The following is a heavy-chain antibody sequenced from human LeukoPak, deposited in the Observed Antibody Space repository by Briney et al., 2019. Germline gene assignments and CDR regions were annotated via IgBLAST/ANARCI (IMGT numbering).Heavy chain of an antibody. V-gene: IGHV4-34*01. J-gene: IGHJ1*01. CDR1: GGSFSGYY. CDR2: INHSGST. Sequence: SGTLSLTCAVYGGSFSGYYWSWIRQPPGKGLEWIGEINHSGSTNYNPSLESRVTISVDTSKNQFSPKLSSVTAADTAVYYCARTVAGTYQHWGQGTLVTVSS. CDR3: ARTVAGTYQH. D-gene: IGHD6-19*01.